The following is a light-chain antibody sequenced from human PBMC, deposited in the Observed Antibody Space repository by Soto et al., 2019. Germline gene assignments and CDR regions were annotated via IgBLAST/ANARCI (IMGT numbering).Light chain of an antibody. CDR2: AAS. V-gene: IGKV1-8*01. CDR1: QGISSY. J-gene: IGKJ4*01. CDR3: QQYYSYPPLT. Sequence: AIRMTQSPSSFSASTGDRVTITCRASQGISSYLAWYQQKPGKAPKLLIYAASTLQSGVPSRFSGSGSGTDFTLTISCLQSEXFATYYCQQYYSYPPLTFGGGTKVEIK.